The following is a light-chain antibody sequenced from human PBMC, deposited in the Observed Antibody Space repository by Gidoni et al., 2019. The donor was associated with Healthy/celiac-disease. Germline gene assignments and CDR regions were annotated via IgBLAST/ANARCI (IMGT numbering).Light chain of an antibody. CDR1: QGISSA. V-gene: IGKV1D-13*01. J-gene: IGKJ2*01. CDR2: DTS. CDR3: QQFNNYPYT. Sequence: AIQLPQSPSSLSASVGDRVTITCRASQGISSALAWYQQKPGKAPKLLIYDTSSLESGVPSRFSGSRSGTDFTLTISSLQPEDFATYYCQQFNNYPYTFGQGTKLEIK.